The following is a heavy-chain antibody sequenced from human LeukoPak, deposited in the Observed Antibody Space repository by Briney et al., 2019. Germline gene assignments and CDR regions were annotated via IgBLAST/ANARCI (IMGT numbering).Heavy chain of an antibody. Sequence: PSETLSLTCAVYGGSFSGYYWSWIRHPPGKGLEWIGEINHSGSTNYNPSLKSRVTISVDTSKNQFSLKLSSVTAADTAVYYCARGKGVAKQYNWFDPWGQGTLVTVSS. CDR1: GGSFSGYY. CDR2: INHSGST. CDR3: ARGKGVAKQYNWFDP. D-gene: IGHD2-15*01. V-gene: IGHV4-34*01. J-gene: IGHJ5*02.